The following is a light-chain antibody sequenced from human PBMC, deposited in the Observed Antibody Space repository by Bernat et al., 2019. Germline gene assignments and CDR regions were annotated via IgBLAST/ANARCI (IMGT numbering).Light chain of an antibody. V-gene: IGKV1-27*01. CDR2: GAS. Sequence: DIQMTQSPSSLSASVGDRVTITCRASRDISNYLVWYQQRPGKVPKLLIYGASTLQSGVPSRFSVSGSGTDFTLPINTLQPEDVATYYCQKYNSAPWTFGQGTKVELK. CDR1: RDISNY. CDR3: QKYNSAPWT. J-gene: IGKJ1*01.